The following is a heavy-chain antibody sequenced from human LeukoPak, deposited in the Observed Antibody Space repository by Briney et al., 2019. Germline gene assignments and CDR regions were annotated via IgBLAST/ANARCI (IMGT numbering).Heavy chain of an antibody. CDR3: AKAMTSVVTPGAS. Sequence: QAGGSLRLSCAAWGFNFRNHAMSWVRQASGKGAEWVSVISGSGGSTYYGASVKGRFTISRDNSKNTLYLQMNSLRAEDTAVYFCAKAMTSVVTPGASWGQGTLVTVSS. V-gene: IGHV3-23*01. CDR1: GFNFRNHA. CDR2: ISGSGGST. J-gene: IGHJ5*02. D-gene: IGHD4-23*01.